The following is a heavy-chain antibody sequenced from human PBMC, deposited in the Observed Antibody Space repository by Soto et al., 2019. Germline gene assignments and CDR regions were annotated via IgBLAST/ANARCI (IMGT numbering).Heavy chain of an antibody. V-gene: IGHV3-23*01. CDR3: ATSILGYCSSTSCYAGPHDAFDI. D-gene: IGHD2-2*01. CDR1: GFTFSSYA. CDR2: ISGSGGST. J-gene: IGHJ3*02. Sequence: GGSLRLSCAASGFTFSSYATSWVRQAPGKGLEWVSAISGSGGSTYYADTVKGRFTISRDNSKNTLYLQMNSLRAEDTAVYYCATSILGYCSSTSCYAGPHDAFDIWGQGTMVTVSS.